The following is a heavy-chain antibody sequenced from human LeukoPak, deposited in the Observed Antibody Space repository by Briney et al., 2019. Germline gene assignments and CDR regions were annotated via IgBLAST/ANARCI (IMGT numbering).Heavy chain of an antibody. CDR2: INPNSGGT. J-gene: IGHJ4*02. V-gene: IGHV1-2*02. CDR1: GYTFTGYY. Sequence: GASVKVSCKASGYTFTGYYMHWVRQAPGQGPEGMGWINPNSGGTNYAQKFQGRVTMTRDTSISTAYMELTRLRSDDTAVYYCARGTARGSSGWYDYWGQGTLVTVSS. CDR3: ARGTARGSSGWYDY. D-gene: IGHD6-19*01.